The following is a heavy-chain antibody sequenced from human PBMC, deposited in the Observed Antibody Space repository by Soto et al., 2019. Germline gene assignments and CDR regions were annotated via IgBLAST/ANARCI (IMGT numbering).Heavy chain of an antibody. CDR3: AKGPYSGPFDY. Sequence: AGGSLRLSCAASGFTFSSYGMHWVRQAPGKGLEWVAVISYDGSNKYYADSVKGRFTISRDNSKNTLYLQMNSLRAEDTAVYYCAKGPYSGPFDYWGQGTLVTVSS. CDR1: GFTFSSYG. D-gene: IGHD5-12*01. J-gene: IGHJ4*02. CDR2: ISYDGSNK. V-gene: IGHV3-30*18.